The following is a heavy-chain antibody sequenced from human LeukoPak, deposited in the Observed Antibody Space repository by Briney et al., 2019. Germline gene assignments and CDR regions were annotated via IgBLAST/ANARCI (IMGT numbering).Heavy chain of an antibody. J-gene: IGHJ1*01. CDR3: AIQWLVQEFPH. D-gene: IGHD6-19*01. V-gene: IGHV4-39*01. Sequence: PSETLSLTCTVSGGSISSSSYYWGWIRQPPGKGLEWIGSIYYSGSTYYNPSLKSRVTISVDTSKNQFSLKLSSVTAADTAVYYCAIQWLVQEFPHWGQGTLVTVSS. CDR2: IYYSGST. CDR1: GGSISSSSYY.